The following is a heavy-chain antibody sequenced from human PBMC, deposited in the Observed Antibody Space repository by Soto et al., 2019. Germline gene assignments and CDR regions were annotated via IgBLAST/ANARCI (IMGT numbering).Heavy chain of an antibody. D-gene: IGHD1-26*01. CDR3: AKYIRCPTVFYFDF. Sequence: GGSLSPSCAASGSTFSSHAMTCVRHAPGKGVEWGSVITYSGDTKYYADSVKSRFTTSRNNSEDTVNLQMNSLRAEDTAVYYCAKYIRCPTVFYFDFWGPGVLVTVSS. CDR2: ITYSGDTK. J-gene: IGHJ4*02. CDR1: GSTFSSHA. V-gene: IGHV3-23*01.